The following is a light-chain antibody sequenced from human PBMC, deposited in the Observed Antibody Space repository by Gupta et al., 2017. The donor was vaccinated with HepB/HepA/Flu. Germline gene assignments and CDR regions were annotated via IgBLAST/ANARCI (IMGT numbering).Light chain of an antibody. Sequence: SYDLPQPPSVSVSPGQTARHTCSGDALTKQYAYWYQQKPGQAPVRVIYKESERPSEIPERFSGSSSGTTVTLTISGVQAEEEADYYCQSADSSGTYRVFGGGTKLTVL. V-gene: IGLV3-25*02. CDR1: ALTKQY. CDR3: QSADSSGTYRV. J-gene: IGLJ3*02. CDR2: KES.